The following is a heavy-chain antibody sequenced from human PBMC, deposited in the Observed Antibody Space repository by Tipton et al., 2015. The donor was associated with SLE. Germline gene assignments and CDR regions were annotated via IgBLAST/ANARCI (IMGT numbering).Heavy chain of an antibody. V-gene: IGHV3-7*01. J-gene: IGHJ3*02. CDR2: INQDGSQK. D-gene: IGHD6-19*01. Sequence: GSLRLSCAASGFTFSTYAMTWVRQAPGKGLEWVANINQDGSQKYYVDSVKGRFTISRDNDKSSLYMQMQSLRAEDTAVYYCARLYTSGWDDGFDIWGQGTVVTVSS. CDR1: GFTFSTYA. CDR3: ARLYTSGWDDGFDI.